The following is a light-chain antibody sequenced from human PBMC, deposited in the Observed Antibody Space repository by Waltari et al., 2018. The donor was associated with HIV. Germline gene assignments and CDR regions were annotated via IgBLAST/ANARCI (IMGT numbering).Light chain of an antibody. V-gene: IGLV2-14*01. CDR1: SSDVGGYTY. CDR3: SSYTSSSTLYV. CDR2: YVS. Sequence: QSALTQPASVSGSPGQSITISCTGTSSDVGGYTYVSWYQQHPGKAPKLMIYYVSNRPSGVSNRFSGSKSGNTASLTISGLQAEDEADYYCSSYTSSSTLYVFGTGTKVTVL. J-gene: IGLJ1*01.